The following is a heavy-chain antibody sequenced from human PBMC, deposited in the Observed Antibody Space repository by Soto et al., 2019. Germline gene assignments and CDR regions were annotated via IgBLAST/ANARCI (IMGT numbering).Heavy chain of an antibody. CDR2: IFSDNER. CDR1: GFSLSTGRMG. J-gene: IGHJ6*02. CDR3: VRMNADSYQFYYAMDV. Sequence: SGPTLVNPTETLTLTCTVSGFSLSTGRMGVSWIRQPPGKALEWLAHIFSDNERSYSTSMQGRLTISKDPSGSQVVLSMTNLDPVDTGTYYCVRMNADSYQFYYAMDVWGQGSTVTVSS. D-gene: IGHD4-17*01. V-gene: IGHV2-26*01.